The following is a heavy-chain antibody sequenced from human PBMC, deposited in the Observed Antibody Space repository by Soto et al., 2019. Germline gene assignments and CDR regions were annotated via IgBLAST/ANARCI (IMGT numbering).Heavy chain of an antibody. CDR1: GGTFSSYA. V-gene: IGHV1-69*13. Sequence: SVKVSCKASGGTFSSYAISWVRQAPGQGLEWMGGIIPIFGTANYAQKFQGRVTITADESTSTAYMELSSLRSEDTAVYYCARDSWFVELPWTHGMDVWGQGTTVTVSS. D-gene: IGHD3-10*01. CDR2: IIPIFGTA. J-gene: IGHJ6*02. CDR3: ARDSWFVELPWTHGMDV.